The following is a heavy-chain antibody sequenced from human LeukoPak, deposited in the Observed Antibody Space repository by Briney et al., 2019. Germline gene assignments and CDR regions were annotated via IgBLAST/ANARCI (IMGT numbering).Heavy chain of an antibody. CDR1: GFTFSSYG. D-gene: IGHD3-22*01. CDR3: AKASYYYDSSAYHEGAFDI. V-gene: IGHV3-33*06. Sequence: GGSLRLSCAASGFTFSSYGMHWVRQAPGKGLEWVAVIWYDGSNKYYADSVKGRFTISRDNSKNTLYLQMNSLRAEDTAVYYCAKASYYYDSSAYHEGAFDIWGQGTMVTVSS. CDR2: IWYDGSNK. J-gene: IGHJ3*02.